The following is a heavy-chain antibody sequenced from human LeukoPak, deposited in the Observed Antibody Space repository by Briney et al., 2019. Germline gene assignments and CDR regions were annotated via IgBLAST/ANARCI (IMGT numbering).Heavy chain of an antibody. CDR3: ARESSNGWYDY. CDR2: IYPGDSDT. V-gene: IGHV5-51*01. J-gene: IGHJ4*02. CDR1: GDIFTSYW. D-gene: IGHD6-19*01. Sequence: GESLKISCKSSGDIFTSYWIGWVRQMPGKGLEWMGIIYPGDSDTRYSPSFQGQVTISADKSISTAYLRWSSLKASDSAMYYCARESSNGWYDYWGQGTLVTVSS.